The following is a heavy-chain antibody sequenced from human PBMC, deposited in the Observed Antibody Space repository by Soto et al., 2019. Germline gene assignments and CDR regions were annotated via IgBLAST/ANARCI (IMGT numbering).Heavy chain of an antibody. CDR1: GFTFSSYW. D-gene: IGHD3-3*01. Sequence: GGSLRLSCAASGFTFSSYWMHWVRQAPGKGLVWVSRINSDGSSTSYADSVKGRFTISRDNAKNTLYLQMNSLRAEDTAVYYCARDLGFGVVIIPGDILSEGMDVWGKGTTVTVSS. J-gene: IGHJ6*04. V-gene: IGHV3-74*01. CDR3: ARDLGFGVVIIPGDILSEGMDV. CDR2: INSDGSST.